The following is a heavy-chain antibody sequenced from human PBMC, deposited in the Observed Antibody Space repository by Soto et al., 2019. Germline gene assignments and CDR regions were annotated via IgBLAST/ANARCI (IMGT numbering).Heavy chain of an antibody. J-gene: IGHJ6*02. CDR2: RNPNSGDA. V-gene: IGHV1-8*01. CDR1: LDTFTSYD. CDR3: ARGVYCSSTSCYTDLSYYYYYGMDV. D-gene: IGHD2-2*02. Sequence: ASGSASCKASLDTFTSYDINWVRQATGQGLELMGWRNPNSGDAGYAQKFQGRVTMTRNTSISTAYMELSSLRSEDTAVYYCARGVYCSSTSCYTDLSYYYYYGMDVWGQGTTVTASS.